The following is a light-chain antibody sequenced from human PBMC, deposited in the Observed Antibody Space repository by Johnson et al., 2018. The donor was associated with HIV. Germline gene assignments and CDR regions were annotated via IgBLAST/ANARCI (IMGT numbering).Light chain of an antibody. CDR3: GTWDSSLRGGF. CDR2: DNN. V-gene: IGLV1-51*01. J-gene: IGLJ1*01. Sequence: QSVLTQPPSVSAAPGQKVTISCSGSSSNIGNNYVSWYQQLPGTAPKLLIYDNNKRPSGIPDRFSGSKSGTSATLGITGLQTGDETDYYGGTWDSSLRGGFCGTGTKVTFL. CDR1: SSNIGNNY.